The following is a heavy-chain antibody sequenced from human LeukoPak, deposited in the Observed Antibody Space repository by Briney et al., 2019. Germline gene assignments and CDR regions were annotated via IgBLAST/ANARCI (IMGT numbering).Heavy chain of an antibody. Sequence: ASVKVSCKASGGTFSSYAISWVRQAPGQGLEWMGWISAYNGNTNYAQKLQGRVTMTTDTSTTTAYMELRSLRSDDTAVYYCVREGGSSGYYFFHYWGQGTLVTVSS. J-gene: IGHJ4*02. CDR3: VREGGSSGYYFFHY. D-gene: IGHD3-22*01. V-gene: IGHV1-18*01. CDR1: GGTFSSYA. CDR2: ISAYNGNT.